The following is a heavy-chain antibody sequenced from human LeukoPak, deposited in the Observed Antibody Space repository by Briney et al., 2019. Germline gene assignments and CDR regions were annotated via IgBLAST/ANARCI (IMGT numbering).Heavy chain of an antibody. Sequence: GGSLRLSCATSGFTFSSYAMSWVRQAPGKGLEWVGRIKSKTDGGTTGYAAPVKGRFTISRDDSKNTLYLQMNSLKTEDTAVYYCTTPSLTVTQYYFDYWGQGTLVTVSS. CDR2: IKSKTDGGTT. CDR3: TTPSLTVTQYYFDY. V-gene: IGHV3-15*01. D-gene: IGHD4-17*01. J-gene: IGHJ4*02. CDR1: GFTFSSYA.